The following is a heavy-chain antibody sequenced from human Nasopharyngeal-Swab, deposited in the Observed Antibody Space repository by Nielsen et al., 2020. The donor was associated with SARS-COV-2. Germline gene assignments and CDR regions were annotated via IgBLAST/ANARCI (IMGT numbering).Heavy chain of an antibody. CDR1: GVIFSKYW. V-gene: IGHV3-74*01. CDR2: VNQDGSRT. CDR3: AKSLGSYCGGGSCYSRPFDY. Sequence: GESLKISCVASGVIFSKYWMHWVRQAPGKGLVWVSRVNQDGSRTDYADSVRGRFTISRDNAKNTLYLQMNSLRAEDTAVYYCAKSLGSYCGGGSCYSRPFDYWGQGTLVTVSS. D-gene: IGHD2-15*01. J-gene: IGHJ4*02.